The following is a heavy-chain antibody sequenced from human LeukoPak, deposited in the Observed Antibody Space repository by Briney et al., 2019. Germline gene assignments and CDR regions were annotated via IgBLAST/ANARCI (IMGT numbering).Heavy chain of an antibody. CDR3: ATDHDSSGYSWPFDY. Sequence: ASVKVSCKVSGYTLTELSMHWVRQAPGKGLEWMGGFDPEDGETIYAQKFQGRVTMTEDTSTDTAYMELSSLRSEDTAVYYCATDHDSSGYSWPFDYWGQGTLVTVSS. CDR1: GYTLTELS. J-gene: IGHJ4*02. D-gene: IGHD3-22*01. V-gene: IGHV1-24*01. CDR2: FDPEDGET.